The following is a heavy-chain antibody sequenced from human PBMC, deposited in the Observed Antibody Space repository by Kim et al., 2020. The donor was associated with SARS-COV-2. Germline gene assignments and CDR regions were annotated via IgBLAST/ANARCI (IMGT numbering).Heavy chain of an antibody. D-gene: IGHD2-2*01. CDR3: ARARPRTSWAAIDFYLDV. J-gene: IGHJ6*03. CDR1: GGTGRRAE. Sequence: GGSLRLSWAAAGGTGRRAERNWVRQAPGKGREGVEDRRQGGRTRGDADSGEGRGTIASDNAKNALYLQMNSLRAEDTAIYYCARARPRTSWAAIDFYLDVWGRGPPFTVSS. CDR2: RRQGGRTR. V-gene: IGHV3-48*03.